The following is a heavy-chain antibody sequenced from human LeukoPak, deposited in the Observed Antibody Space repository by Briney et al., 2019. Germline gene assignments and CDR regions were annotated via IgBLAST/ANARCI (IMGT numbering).Heavy chain of an antibody. Sequence: GASVKVSCKASGYTFTGYYIHWVRQAPGQGLEWMGWINPNSGGTNYAQKFQGRVTMTRDTSISTAYMELSRLRSDDTAVYYCASDYGSGSPSLHYYYYMDVWGKGTTVTVSS. V-gene: IGHV1-2*02. J-gene: IGHJ6*03. D-gene: IGHD3-10*01. CDR2: INPNSGGT. CDR1: GYTFTGYY. CDR3: ASDYGSGSPSLHYYYYMDV.